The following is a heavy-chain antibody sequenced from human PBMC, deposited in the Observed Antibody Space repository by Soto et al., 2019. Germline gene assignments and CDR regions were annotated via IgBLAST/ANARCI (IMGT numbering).Heavy chain of an antibody. CDR3: ARGYTMVRGVIPYYYYYGTDL. Sequence: GASVKVSCKASGVTFSSYAISWVGQAPGQGLEWMGGIIPIFGTANYAQKFQGRVTITADESTSTAYMEMSSLRSEDTAVYYSARGYTMVRGVIPYYYYYGTDLWGQGTTVTVSS. J-gene: IGHJ6*02. D-gene: IGHD3-10*01. CDR1: GVTFSSYA. V-gene: IGHV1-69*13. CDR2: IIPIFGTA.